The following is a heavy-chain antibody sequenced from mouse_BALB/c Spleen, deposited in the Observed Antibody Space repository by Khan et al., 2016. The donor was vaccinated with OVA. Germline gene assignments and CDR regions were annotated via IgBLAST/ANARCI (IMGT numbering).Heavy chain of an antibody. CDR1: GFTFSTYG. D-gene: IGHD1-1*02. V-gene: IGHV5-6*01. J-gene: IGHJ3*01. Sequence: EVELVESGGDLVKPGGSLKLSCAASGFTFSTYGMSWVRQTPDKRLEWVATISSGGSYTYYVDSVTGRFTISRDNAKNILYLQMSSLKSEDTAMYYCTRLAYYYNSEGFAYWGQGTLVTVSA. CDR2: ISSGGSYT. CDR3: TRLAYYYNSEGFAY.